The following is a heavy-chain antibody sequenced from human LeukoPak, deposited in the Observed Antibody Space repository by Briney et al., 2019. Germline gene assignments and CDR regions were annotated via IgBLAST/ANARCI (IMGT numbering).Heavy chain of an antibody. CDR1: GYTFTSYG. CDR3: ARENRRWIQLWANDAFDI. CDR2: ISAYNGNT. J-gene: IGHJ3*02. D-gene: IGHD5-18*01. V-gene: IGHV1-18*01. Sequence: ASVKVSFKASGYTFTSYGISWVRQAPGQGLEWMGWISAYNGNTNYAQKLQGRVTMTTDTSTSTAYMELRSLRSDDTAVYYCARENRRWIQLWANDAFDIWGQGTMVTVSS.